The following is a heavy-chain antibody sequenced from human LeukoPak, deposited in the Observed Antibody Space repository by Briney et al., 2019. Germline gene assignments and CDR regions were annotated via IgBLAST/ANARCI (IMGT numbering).Heavy chain of an antibody. V-gene: IGHV4-59*01. CDR1: GGSISSYH. CDR3: ARESSSLSYFDY. Sequence: PSETLSLTCTVSGGSISSYHWSWIRQPPGKGLEWIGHIYYTGSTNYNPSLKSRVTISVDTSKNQFSLKLSSVTAADTAVYYCARESSSLSYFDYWGQGTLVTVSS. J-gene: IGHJ4*02. CDR2: IYYTGST. D-gene: IGHD6-13*01.